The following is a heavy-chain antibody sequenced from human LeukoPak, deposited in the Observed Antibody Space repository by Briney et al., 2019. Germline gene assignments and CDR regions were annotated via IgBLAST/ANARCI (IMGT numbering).Heavy chain of an antibody. D-gene: IGHD3-3*01. J-gene: IGHJ4*02. V-gene: IGHV1-8*02. CDR2: MNPNSGNT. Sequence: ASVKVSCKASGYTFTSYGISWVRQAPGQGLEWMGWMNPNSGNTGYAQKFQGRVTMTRNTSISTAYMELSSLRSEDTAVYYCARGRDYDFWSGYYFDYWGQGTLVTVSS. CDR1: GYTFTSYG. CDR3: ARGRDYDFWSGYYFDY.